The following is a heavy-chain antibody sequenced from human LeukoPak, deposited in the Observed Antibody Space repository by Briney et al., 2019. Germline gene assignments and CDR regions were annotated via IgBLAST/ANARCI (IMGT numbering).Heavy chain of an antibody. J-gene: IGHJ4*02. Sequence: GGSLRLSCAASGFTFSSYSMNWVRQAPGKGLEWVSAISSSSSYIYYADSVKGRFTISRDNAKNSLYLQMNSLRAEDTAVYYCARDRGYYYDRRDYFDYWGRGTLVTVSS. CDR2: ISSSSSYI. CDR1: GFTFSSYS. V-gene: IGHV3-21*01. CDR3: ARDRGYYYDRRDYFDY. D-gene: IGHD3-22*01.